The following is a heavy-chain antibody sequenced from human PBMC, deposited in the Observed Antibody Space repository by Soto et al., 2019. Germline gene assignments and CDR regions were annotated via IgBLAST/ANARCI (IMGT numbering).Heavy chain of an antibody. Sequence: PGGSLRLSCAASGFTFSSYAMSWVRQAPGKGLEWVSAISGSGGSTYYADSVKGRFTISRDNSKNTLYLQMNSLRAEDTAVYYCVKDLWTYYDFWSGYYHYPYYSMDVWGQGTTVTVSS. V-gene: IGHV3-23*01. CDR2: ISGSGGST. D-gene: IGHD3-3*01. J-gene: IGHJ6*02. CDR3: VKDLWTYYDFWSGYYHYPYYSMDV. CDR1: GFTFSSYA.